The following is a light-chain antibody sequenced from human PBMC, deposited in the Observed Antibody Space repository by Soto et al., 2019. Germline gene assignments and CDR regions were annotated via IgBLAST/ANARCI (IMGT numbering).Light chain of an antibody. Sequence: DIQLTQSPSFLSASLGDRVTITCRASQGIGSYLAWYQQKPGKAPRLLIYAASTLQSGVPSRFSGSGAGAEFTLTITGLQPEDFATYFCQQFHTYPWTFGQGTKVDIK. J-gene: IGKJ1*01. CDR3: QQFHTYPWT. CDR1: QGIGSY. CDR2: AAS. V-gene: IGKV1-9*01.